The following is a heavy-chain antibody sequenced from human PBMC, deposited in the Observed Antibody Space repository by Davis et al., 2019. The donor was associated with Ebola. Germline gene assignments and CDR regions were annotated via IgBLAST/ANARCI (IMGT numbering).Heavy chain of an antibody. D-gene: IGHD2-15*01. CDR1: GFTVSSNY. V-gene: IGHV3-53*01. CDR2: IYSGGST. J-gene: IGHJ5*02. Sequence: GESLKISCAASGFTVSSNYMSWVRQAPGKGLEWVSVIYSGGSTYYADSVKGRFTISRDNSKNTLYLQMNSLRAEDTAVYYCARVFDVVVPWGQGTLVTVSS. CDR3: ARVFDVVVP.